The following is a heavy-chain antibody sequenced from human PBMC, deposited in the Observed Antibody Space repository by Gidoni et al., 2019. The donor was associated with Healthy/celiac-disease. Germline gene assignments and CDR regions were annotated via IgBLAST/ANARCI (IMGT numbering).Heavy chain of an antibody. CDR3: ARGPNYYDSSGSQYYFDY. D-gene: IGHD3-22*01. J-gene: IGHJ4*02. CDR2: ISYDGSNK. Sequence: QVQLVESGGGVVQPGRSLRLSCSAYGFTFSSYAMHWVRQAPGKGLEWVAVISYDGSNKYYADSVKGRFTISRDNSKNTLYLQMNSLRAEDTAVYYCARGPNYYDSSGSQYYFDYWGQGTLVTVSS. V-gene: IGHV3-30-3*01. CDR1: GFTFSSYA.